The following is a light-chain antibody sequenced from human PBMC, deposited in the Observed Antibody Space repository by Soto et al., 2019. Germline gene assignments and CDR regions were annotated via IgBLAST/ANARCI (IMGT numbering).Light chain of an antibody. CDR1: SSEVGSYSL. CDR2: EDI. Sequence: QSVLTQPASVSGFPGRSITISCTGTSSEVGSYSLLSWYQHHPGKAPKLIIYEDIKGPSGVSNRFSGSKSGNTASLRVSGLQAEDEADYYCYTYAGSSTYLFGTGTKVTVL. V-gene: IGLV2-23*01. CDR3: YTYAGSSTYL. J-gene: IGLJ1*01.